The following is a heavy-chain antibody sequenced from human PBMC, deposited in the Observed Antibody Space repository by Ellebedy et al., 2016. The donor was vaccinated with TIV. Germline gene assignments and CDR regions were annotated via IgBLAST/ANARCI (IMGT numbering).Heavy chain of an antibody. CDR3: ARGAHSTFDAFDI. J-gene: IGHJ3*02. V-gene: IGHV4-39*07. CDR2: IFYSGST. D-gene: IGHD6-13*01. CDR1: GGSISSSNYY. Sequence: GSLRLSCTVSGGSISSSNYYWDWIHQPPGKGLEWIGNIFYSGSTYYNPSLTSRVTISLDTSKNQFSLKLTSVTAADTAVYYCARGAHSTFDAFDIWGQGTMVTVSS.